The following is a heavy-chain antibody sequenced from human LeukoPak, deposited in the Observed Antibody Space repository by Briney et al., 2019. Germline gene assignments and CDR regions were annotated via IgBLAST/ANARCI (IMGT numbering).Heavy chain of an antibody. D-gene: IGHD3-22*01. Sequence: SVKDSCQACLGTLSNYVIRWVRQAPGQGLEWMGRIIPIFDIANYAQKFQGRVTITADKSTSTAYMELSSLRSEDTAVYYCARTPKDYYDSSGYYGWFDPWGQGTLVTVSS. CDR3: ARTPKDYYDSSGYYGWFDP. CDR2: IIPIFDIA. J-gene: IGHJ5*02. V-gene: IGHV1-69*04. CDR1: LGTLSNYV.